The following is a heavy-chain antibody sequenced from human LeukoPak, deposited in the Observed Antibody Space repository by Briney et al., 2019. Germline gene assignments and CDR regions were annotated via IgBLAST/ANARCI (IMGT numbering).Heavy chain of an antibody. Sequence: GGSLRLSCAASGFTFSSYAMSWVRQAPGKGLEWVSYISSSSSTIYYADSVKGRFTISRDNAKTSLYLQMNSLRAEDTAVYYCAREEGGPSLELSSGVSCYDYWGQGTLVTVSS. D-gene: IGHD2-15*01. CDR1: GFTFSSYA. V-gene: IGHV3-48*04. CDR3: AREEGGPSLELSSGVSCYDY. J-gene: IGHJ4*02. CDR2: ISSSSSTI.